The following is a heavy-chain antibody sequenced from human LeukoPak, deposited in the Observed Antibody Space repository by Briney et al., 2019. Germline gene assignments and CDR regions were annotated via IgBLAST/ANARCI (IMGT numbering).Heavy chain of an antibody. Sequence: TGGSLRLSCAASGFTFGSYAMHWVRQAPGKGLEWVAIISYDGGDKYYADSVKGRFTISRDNSKNTLYLQMNSLRAEDTAVYYCAREHRGYGDYWGQGTLVTVSS. V-gene: IGHV3-30-3*01. CDR2: ISYDGGDK. D-gene: IGHD5-12*01. J-gene: IGHJ4*02. CDR3: AREHRGYGDY. CDR1: GFTFGSYA.